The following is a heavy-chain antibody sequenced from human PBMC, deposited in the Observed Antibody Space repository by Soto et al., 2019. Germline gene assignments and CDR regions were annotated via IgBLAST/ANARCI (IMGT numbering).Heavy chain of an antibody. V-gene: IGHV4-30-4*01. D-gene: IGHD1-26*01. CDR3: ARTYSGSYPTDY. J-gene: IGHJ4*02. CDR1: GGSISSSDYY. Sequence: SETLSLTCTVSGGSISSSDYYWSWIRQPPGKGLEWIGYIYYSGSTYYNPSLKSRVTISVDTSKNQFSLKLSSVTAADTAVYYCARTYSGSYPTDYWGQGTLVTASS. CDR2: IYYSGST.